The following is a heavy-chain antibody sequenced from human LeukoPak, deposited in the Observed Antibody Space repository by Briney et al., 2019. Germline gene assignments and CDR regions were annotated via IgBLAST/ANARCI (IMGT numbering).Heavy chain of an antibody. D-gene: IGHD6-13*01. Sequence: SQTLSLTCAISGDSVSSNSAAWNWIRQSPSRGLEWLGRTYYRSKWYNDYAVSVKSRITINPDTSKNQFSLKLSSVTAADTAVYYCARITIIAAAGTGGLCWFDPWGQGTLVTVSS. J-gene: IGHJ5*02. CDR1: GDSVSSNSAA. CDR3: ARITIIAAAGTGGLCWFDP. V-gene: IGHV6-1*01. CDR2: TYYRSKWYN.